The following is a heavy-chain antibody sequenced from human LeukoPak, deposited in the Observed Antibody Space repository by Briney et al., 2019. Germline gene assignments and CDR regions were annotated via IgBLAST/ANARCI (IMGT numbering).Heavy chain of an antibody. V-gene: IGHV3-7*01. CDR2: INQDGSQK. CDR1: GFTFNSYW. J-gene: IGHJ6*04. CDR3: AELGITMIGGV. Sequence: GGSLRLSCAASGFTFNSYWMTWVRQAPGKGLEWVASINQDGSQKYYVESLKGRFTISRDNAKNSLDLQMNSLRAEDTAVYYCAELGITMIGGVWGKGTTVTISS. D-gene: IGHD3-10*02.